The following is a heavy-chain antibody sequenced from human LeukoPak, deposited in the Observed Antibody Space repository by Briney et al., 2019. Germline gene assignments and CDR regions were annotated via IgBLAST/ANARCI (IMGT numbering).Heavy chain of an antibody. J-gene: IGHJ2*01. V-gene: IGHV3-64*01. CDR3: ARGRGTITMVRGVPWYFDL. CDR1: GFTFSSYA. CDR2: ISSNGGST. Sequence: GGSLRLSCAASGFTFSSYAMHWVRQAPGKGLEYVSAISSNGGSTYYANSVKGRFTISRDNSKNTLYLQMGSLRAEDMAVYYCARGRGTITMVRGVPWYFDLWGRGTLVTVSS. D-gene: IGHD3-10*01.